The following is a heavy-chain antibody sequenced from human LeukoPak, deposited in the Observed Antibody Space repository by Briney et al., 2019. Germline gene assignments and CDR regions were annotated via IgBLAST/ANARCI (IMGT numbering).Heavy chain of an antibody. CDR1: GGSISLSYYY. J-gene: IGHJ4*02. CDR3: ARGTLYSGWSYYFDY. CDR2: VYYSGTT. D-gene: IGHD6-19*01. V-gene: IGHV4-39*07. Sequence: PSETLSLTCSVSGGSISLSYYYWGSIRQPPGKALEWIVSVYYSGTTSYNPSLKSRVTISVDTSKNPSSLRLGSVTAADTAMYYCARGTLYSGWSYYFDYWGQGSQVTVSS.